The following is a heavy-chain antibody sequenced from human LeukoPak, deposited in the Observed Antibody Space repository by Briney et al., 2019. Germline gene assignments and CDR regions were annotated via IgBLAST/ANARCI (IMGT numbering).Heavy chain of an antibody. CDR1: GFTFSSYA. D-gene: IGHD5-12*01. Sequence: GGSLRLSCAASGFTFSSYAMSWVRQAPGKGLEWVSSISSSSSYIYYADSVKGRFTISRDNAKNSLYLQMNSLRAEDTAVYYCARSGSWDIVATTSYYFDYWGQGTLVTVSS. CDR3: ARSGSWDIVATTSYYFDY. V-gene: IGHV3-21*01. J-gene: IGHJ4*02. CDR2: ISSSSSYI.